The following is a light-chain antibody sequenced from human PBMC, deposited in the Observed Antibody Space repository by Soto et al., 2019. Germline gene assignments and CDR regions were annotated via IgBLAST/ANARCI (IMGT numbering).Light chain of an antibody. CDR1: RSNNGY. CDR2: DAP. CDR3: QHQSRWPWT. Sequence: EIVLTQSTATLSLSPGERATLSCRASRSNNGYLGWYQQKPGQAPRLHIYDAPNRATGIPVRCSGNWSGADYTLTITTLEPEELAIYYWQHQSRWPWTFGQGTKVDIK. V-gene: IGKV3-11*01. J-gene: IGKJ1*01.